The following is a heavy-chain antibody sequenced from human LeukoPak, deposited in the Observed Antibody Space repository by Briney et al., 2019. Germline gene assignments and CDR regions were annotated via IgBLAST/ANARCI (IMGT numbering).Heavy chain of an antibody. CDR1: GYTFTSYD. D-gene: IGHD3-10*01. CDR2: MNPNSGNT. CDR3: VRADRNLDLGRDAFDL. V-gene: IGHV1-8*01. Sequence: ASVKVSCKASGYTFTSYDINWVRQATGQGLEWMGWMNPNSGNTGYAQKFQGRVTMTRDTSTSTVYMELSSLRSEDTAVYYCVRADRNLDLGRDAFDLWGQGTLVLVSS. J-gene: IGHJ3*01.